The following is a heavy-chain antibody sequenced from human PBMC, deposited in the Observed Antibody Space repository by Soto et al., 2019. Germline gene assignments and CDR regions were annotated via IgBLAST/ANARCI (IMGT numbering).Heavy chain of an antibody. J-gene: IGHJ3*02. V-gene: IGHV1-18*01. Sequence: ASVKVSCKASGYTFTSYGISWVRQAPGQGLEWMGWISAYNGNTNYAQKLQGRVTMTTDTSTSTAYMELRSLRSDDTAVYYCARVASSGYHRDAFAIPGQGTMVTVSS. CDR2: ISAYNGNT. D-gene: IGHD3-22*01. CDR1: GYTFTSYG. CDR3: ARVASSGYHRDAFAI.